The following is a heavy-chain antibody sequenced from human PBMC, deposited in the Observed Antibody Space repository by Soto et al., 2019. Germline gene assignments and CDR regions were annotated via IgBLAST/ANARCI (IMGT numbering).Heavy chain of an antibody. Sequence: SSETLAPTRTVSCCSLGSSIHYGGWVRRPPGKGLEWIGSIFYSGSTNYNPSFKSRITISVDTSRNQFFLTLSSMTAADTAVYYCARGWWEREGYLMDVWGQGTTVTVSS. CDR2: IFYSGST. V-gene: IGHV4-39*07. J-gene: IGHJ6*02. CDR1: CCSLGSSIHY. D-gene: IGHD1-26*01. CDR3: ARGWWEREGYLMDV.